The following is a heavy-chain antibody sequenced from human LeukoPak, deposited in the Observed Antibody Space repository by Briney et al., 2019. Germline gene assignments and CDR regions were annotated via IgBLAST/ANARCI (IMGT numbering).Heavy chain of an antibody. D-gene: IGHD1-20*01. CDR1: GFTFSDYY. V-gene: IGHV3-11*01. J-gene: IGHJ4*02. Sequence: PGGSLRLSCAASGFTFSDYYMTWIRQAPGKGLEWIPYISSGDGPTYYADSVKGRFTISRDNAKNSLFLQMNSLRVEDTAVYYCATWTGITPYWGQGTLVTVSS. CDR2: ISSGDGPT. CDR3: ATWTGITPY.